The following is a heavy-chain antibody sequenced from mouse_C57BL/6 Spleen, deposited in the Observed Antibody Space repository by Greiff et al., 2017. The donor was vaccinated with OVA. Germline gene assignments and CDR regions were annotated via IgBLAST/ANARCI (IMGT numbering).Heavy chain of an antibody. CDR1: GYTFTSYW. D-gene: IGHD2-12*01. J-gene: IGHJ4*01. CDR2: IDPSDSET. CDR3: ARRRQGYAKDY. Sequence: QVKLQQPGAALVRPGSSVKLSCKASGYTFTSYWMHWVKQRPIQGLEWIGNIDPSDSETHYNQKFKDKATLTVDKSSSTAYMQLSSLTSKDSAVYYCARRRQGYAKDYWGQGTSVTVAA. V-gene: IGHV1-52*01.